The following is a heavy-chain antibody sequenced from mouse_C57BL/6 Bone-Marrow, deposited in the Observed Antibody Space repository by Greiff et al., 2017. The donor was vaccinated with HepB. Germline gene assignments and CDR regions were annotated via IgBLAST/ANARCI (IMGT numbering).Heavy chain of an antibody. CDR1: GYTFTSYW. J-gene: IGHJ2*01. Sequence: VQLQQSGTVLARPGASVKMSCKTSGYTFTSYWMNWVKQRSGQGLEWIGAIYPGNSDTSYNQKFKGKAKLTAVTSASTAYMELSSLTNEDSAVYYCTRWAYSGGFDYWGQGTTLTVSS. V-gene: IGHV1-5*01. D-gene: IGHD1-1*01. CDR3: TRWAYSGGFDY. CDR2: IYPGNSDT.